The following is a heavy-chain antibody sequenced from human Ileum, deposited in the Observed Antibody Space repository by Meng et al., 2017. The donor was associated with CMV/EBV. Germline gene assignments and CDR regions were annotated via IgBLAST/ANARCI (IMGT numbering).Heavy chain of an antibody. Sequence: QVQLQQVGAGLLKPSETLSLTCAVYGGSFSGYYWSWIRQPPGKGLEWIGEINHSGSTNYNPSLKSRVTISVDTSKNQFSLKLSSVTAADTAVYYCARGRRDGYNNPPLDYWGQGTLVTVSS. CDR1: GGSFSGYY. V-gene: IGHV4-34*01. CDR3: ARGRRDGYNNPPLDY. J-gene: IGHJ4*02. CDR2: INHSGST. D-gene: IGHD5-24*01.